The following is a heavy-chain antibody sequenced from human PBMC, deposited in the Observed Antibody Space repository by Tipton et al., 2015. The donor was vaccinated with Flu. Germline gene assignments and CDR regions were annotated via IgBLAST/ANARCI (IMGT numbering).Heavy chain of an antibody. J-gene: IGHJ6*02. CDR3: VRAAFWVVVPPSDYGMDV. Sequence: LSLTCTVSGGSISSFYWSWIRQPPGKGLEWISGINWNGGSVGYEDSVKGRFTVSRDNAKNSLYLQMNSLRVEDTALYYCVRAAFWVVVPPSDYGMDVWGQGTTVTVSS. V-gene: IGHV3-20*04. CDR2: INWNGGSV. CDR1: GGSISSFY. D-gene: IGHD2-2*01.